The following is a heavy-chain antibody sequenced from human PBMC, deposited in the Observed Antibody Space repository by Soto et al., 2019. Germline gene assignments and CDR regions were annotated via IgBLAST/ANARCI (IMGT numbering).Heavy chain of an antibody. CDR3: ASLANYYDSSGYPRGSLVDDY. CDR2: IYYSGST. D-gene: IGHD3-22*01. Sequence: SETLSLTCTVSGGSISSSSYYWGWIRQPPGKGLEWIGSIYYSGSTYYNPSLKSRVTISVDTSKNQFSLKLSSVTAADTAVYYCASLANYYDSSGYPRGSLVDDYWGQGTLVTVSS. CDR1: GGSISSSSYY. V-gene: IGHV4-39*01. J-gene: IGHJ4*02.